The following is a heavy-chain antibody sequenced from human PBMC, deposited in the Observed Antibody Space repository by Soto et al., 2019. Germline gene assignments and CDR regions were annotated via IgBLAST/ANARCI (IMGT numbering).Heavy chain of an antibody. J-gene: IGHJ4*02. V-gene: IGHV4-61*08. CDR3: ARHNYGSGSTYFDY. Sequence: PETLSLTCAVSGGSISSGGYSWSWIRQPPGKGLEWIGYIYYSGSTNYNPSLKSRVTISVDTSKNQFSLKLNSMTAADTAVYYCARHNYGSGSTYFDYWGQGTLVTVSS. CDR1: GGSISSGGYS. CDR2: IYYSGST. D-gene: IGHD3-10*01.